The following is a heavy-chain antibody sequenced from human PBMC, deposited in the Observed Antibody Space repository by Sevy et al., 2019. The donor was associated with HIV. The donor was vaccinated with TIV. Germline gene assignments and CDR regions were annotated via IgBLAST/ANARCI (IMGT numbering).Heavy chain of an antibody. Sequence: SETLSLTCAVYGGSVSGYYWSWIRQPPGKGLEWIGEINHSGSTNYNPSLKSRVTISVDTSKNQFSLKLSSVTAADTAVYYCARVRVSSGPYYYYYGMDVWGQGTTVTVSS. J-gene: IGHJ6*02. CDR2: INHSGST. CDR1: GGSVSGYY. CDR3: ARVRVSSGPYYYYYGMDV. V-gene: IGHV4-34*01. D-gene: IGHD3-22*01.